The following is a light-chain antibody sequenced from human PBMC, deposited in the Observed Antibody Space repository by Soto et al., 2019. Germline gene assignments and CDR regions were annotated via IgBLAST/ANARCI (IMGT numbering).Light chain of an antibody. CDR2: GAS. CDR1: QSVSSSY. V-gene: IGKV3-20*01. J-gene: IGKJ2*01. CDR3: QQYASSPYT. Sequence: EIVLTQSPGTLSLSPGERATLSCRASQSVSSSYLVWYQRKTGQAPRLLIYGASSRTTGIPDRFSGSGSGTELTITISRLEPEEFAVYYCQQYASSPYTFGQGTKLEIK.